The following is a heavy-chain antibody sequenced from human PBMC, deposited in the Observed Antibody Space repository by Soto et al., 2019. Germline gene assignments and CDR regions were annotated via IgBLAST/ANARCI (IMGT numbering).Heavy chain of an antibody. D-gene: IGHD6-13*01. CDR3: ARHPERIAQIGWFDP. J-gene: IGHJ5*02. V-gene: IGHV3-48*01. CDR2: ISSSSSTI. Sequence: PGGSLRLSCAASGFTFSSYSMNWVRQAPGKGLEWVSYISSSSSTIYYADPVKGRFTISRDNAKNSLYLQMNSLRAEDTAVYYCARHPERIAQIGWFDPWGQGPLVTVSS. CDR1: GFTFSSYS.